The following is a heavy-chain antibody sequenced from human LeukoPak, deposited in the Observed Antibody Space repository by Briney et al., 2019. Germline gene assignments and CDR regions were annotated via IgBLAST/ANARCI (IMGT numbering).Heavy chain of an antibody. V-gene: IGHV3-21*01. CDR1: GFTFSSYS. Sequence: SGGSLRLSCAASGFTFSSYSMNWVRQAPGKGLEWVSSISSSSSYIYYADSVKGRFTISRDNDKNSLYLQMNSLRAEDTAVYYCASEGIVAFDIWGQGTMVTVSS. J-gene: IGHJ3*02. D-gene: IGHD2/OR15-2a*01. CDR2: ISSSSSYI. CDR3: ASEGIVAFDI.